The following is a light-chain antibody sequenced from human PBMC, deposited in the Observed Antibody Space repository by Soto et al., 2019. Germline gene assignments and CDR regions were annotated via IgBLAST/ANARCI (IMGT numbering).Light chain of an antibody. Sequence: EIGMTQSPATLSVSPGERATLSCRASQSVSSNLAWYQQKPGQAPRLLIYGITTRATGIPARFSGSGSGTEFTLTISSLQSEDFAVYYCQQYNNWLRTFGQGTKVDIK. V-gene: IGKV3-15*01. J-gene: IGKJ1*01. CDR2: GIT. CDR3: QQYNNWLRT. CDR1: QSVSSN.